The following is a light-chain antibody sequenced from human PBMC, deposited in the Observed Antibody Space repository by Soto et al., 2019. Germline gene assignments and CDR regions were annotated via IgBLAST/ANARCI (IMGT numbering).Light chain of an antibody. CDR3: QQYTGPPTT. CDR1: ESVLYSSNNKNY. V-gene: IGKV4-1*01. Sequence: DIVMTQSPDSLAVSLCERATINCKSSESVLYSSNNKNYVAWYQQKPGQPPKLLIYWASTRESGVPDRFSGSGSGTDFTLTITRLEPEDSAVYFCQQYTGPPTTFGQGTRLEIK. J-gene: IGKJ5*01. CDR2: WAS.